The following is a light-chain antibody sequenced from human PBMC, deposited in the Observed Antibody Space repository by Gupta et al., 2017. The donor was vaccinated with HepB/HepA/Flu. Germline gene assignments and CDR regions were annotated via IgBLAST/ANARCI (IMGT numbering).Light chain of an antibody. Sequence: DIQMTQSPSTLSASVGDRVTITCRASQSINNWLAWYQQKPGKAPKLLIYKASSLEFGVPSRFSGSASGTGFTLTISSLQPDDFATYYCQQYNSYSLTFGQGTKVEIK. CDR2: KAS. V-gene: IGKV1-5*03. CDR3: QQYNSYSLT. CDR1: QSINNW. J-gene: IGKJ1*01.